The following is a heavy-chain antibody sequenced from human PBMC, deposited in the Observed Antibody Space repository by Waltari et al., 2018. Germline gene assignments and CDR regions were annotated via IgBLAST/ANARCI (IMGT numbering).Heavy chain of an antibody. V-gene: IGHV1-2*02. Sequence: VQLVQSGAEVKKPGASVKVSCKASGYTFTGHYMHWVRQAPGQGLEWMGWINPNSGGTNYAQKFQGRVTMTRDTSISTAYMELSRLRSDDTAVYYCARDLSYDYGGNSNWFDPWGQGTLVTVSS. CDR3: ARDLSYDYGGNSNWFDP. CDR1: GYTFTGHY. CDR2: INPNSGGT. D-gene: IGHD4-17*01. J-gene: IGHJ5*02.